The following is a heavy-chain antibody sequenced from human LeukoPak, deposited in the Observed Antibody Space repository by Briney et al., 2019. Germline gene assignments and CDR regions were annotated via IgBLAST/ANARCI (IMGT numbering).Heavy chain of an antibody. CDR2: INPNSGGT. CDR3: ARTPELLWFGELKYYFDY. CDR1: GYTFSDYH. J-gene: IGHJ4*02. V-gene: IGHV1-2*02. D-gene: IGHD3-10*01. Sequence: ASVKVSCKASGYTFSDYHMHWVRQAPGQGLEWMGWINPNSGGTNYAQKFQGRVTMTRDTSISTAYMELSRLRSDDTAVYYCARTPELLWFGELKYYFDYWGQGTLVTVSS.